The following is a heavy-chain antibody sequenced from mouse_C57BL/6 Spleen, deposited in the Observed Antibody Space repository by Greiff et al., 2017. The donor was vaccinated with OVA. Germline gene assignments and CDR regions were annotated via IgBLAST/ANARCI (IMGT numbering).Heavy chain of an antibody. Sequence: VESGGGLVQPGGSLKLSCAASGFTFSDYYMYWVRQTPEKRLEWVAYISNGGGSTYYPDTVKGRFTISRDNAKNTLYLQMSRLKSEDTAMYYCARRGDYCYAMDYWGQGTSVTVSS. J-gene: IGHJ4*01. CDR2: ISNGGGST. CDR1: GFTFSDYY. V-gene: IGHV5-12*01. CDR3: ARRGDYCYAMDY.